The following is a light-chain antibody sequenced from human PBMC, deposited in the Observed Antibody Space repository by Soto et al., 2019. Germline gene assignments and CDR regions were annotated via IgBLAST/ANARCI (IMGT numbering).Light chain of an antibody. CDR3: QQYDILVT. J-gene: IGKJ4*01. Sequence: DIQMTQSPSSLSASVGDRVTITCQASQDITDHLNWYQQKPGKAPKLLIYDASNLETGVPSRFSGSGSGTDFTFTISSLQPEDIATFYCQQYDILVTFGGGTKVEIK. CDR1: QDITDH. V-gene: IGKV1-33*01. CDR2: DAS.